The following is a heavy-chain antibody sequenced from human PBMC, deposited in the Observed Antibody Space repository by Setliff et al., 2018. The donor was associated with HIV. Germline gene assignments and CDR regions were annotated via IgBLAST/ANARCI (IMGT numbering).Heavy chain of an antibody. CDR3: AKTLPTLYPPHDYYFAMDV. D-gene: IGHD2-15*01. V-gene: IGHV3-23*01. J-gene: IGHJ6*02. Sequence: PGGSLRLSCAPSGFTFGSYAMSWVRQAPGKGLEWVSVISGSGDSTFYVDSLKGRFTISRDNSKNTLYLQMNSLRAEDTAVYYCAKTLPTLYPPHDYYFAMDVWGQGTTVTVSS. CDR1: GFTFGSYA. CDR2: ISGSGDST.